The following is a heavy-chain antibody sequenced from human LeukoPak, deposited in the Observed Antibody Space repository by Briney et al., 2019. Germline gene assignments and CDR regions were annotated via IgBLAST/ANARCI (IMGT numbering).Heavy chain of an antibody. D-gene: IGHD3-22*01. Sequence: PSETLSLTCTVSAGSSGSGGYSWSWIRQPAGKGLEWIGRIYTSGSTNYNPSLKSRVTMSVDTSKNQFSLKLSSVTAADTAVYYCARTYYYDSSGYYFHAFDIWGQGTMVTVSS. CDR3: ARTYYYDSSGYYFHAFDI. V-gene: IGHV4-61*02. CDR1: AGSSGSGGYS. J-gene: IGHJ3*02. CDR2: IYTSGST.